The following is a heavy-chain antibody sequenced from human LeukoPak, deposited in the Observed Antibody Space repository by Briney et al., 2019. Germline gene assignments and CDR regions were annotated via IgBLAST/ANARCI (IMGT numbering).Heavy chain of an antibody. D-gene: IGHD6-19*01. Sequence: GSLRLSCTASGFTFNRHAFNWIRQPPGKGLEWIGEINHSGSTNYNPSLKSRVTISVDTSKNQFSLKLSSVTAADTAVYYCARGKSSGWKKGINWFDPWGQGTLVTVSS. J-gene: IGHJ5*02. CDR1: GFTFNRHA. CDR2: INHSGST. V-gene: IGHV4-34*01. CDR3: ARGKSSGWKKGINWFDP.